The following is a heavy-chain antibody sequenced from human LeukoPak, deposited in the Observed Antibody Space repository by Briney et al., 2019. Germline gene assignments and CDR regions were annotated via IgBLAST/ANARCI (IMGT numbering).Heavy chain of an antibody. Sequence: GASVKVSCKASGYNFISSGVTWVRQAPGQGLEWMGWISPYNGNTNYAQKLQGRVTMTTDTSTSTAYMELRSLRSDDTAVYYCAREIAVAGTGFDYWGQGTLVTVSS. V-gene: IGHV1-18*04. J-gene: IGHJ4*02. D-gene: IGHD6-19*01. CDR2: ISPYNGNT. CDR1: GYNFISSG. CDR3: AREIAVAGTGFDY.